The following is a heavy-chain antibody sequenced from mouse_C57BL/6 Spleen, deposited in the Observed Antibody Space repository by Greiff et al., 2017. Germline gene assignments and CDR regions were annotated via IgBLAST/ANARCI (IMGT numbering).Heavy chain of an antibody. CDR1: GYAFSSSW. V-gene: IGHV1-82*01. Sequence: QVQLQQSGPELVKPGASVKISCKASGYAFSSSWMNWVKQRPGKGLEWIGRIYPGDGDTNYNGKFKGKATLTAAKSSSTAYMQLSSLTSADSAVYFCAGQGRVGRGTRGYFDYWGQGTTLTVSS. J-gene: IGHJ2*01. D-gene: IGHD4-1*01. CDR2: IYPGDGDT. CDR3: AGQGRVGRGTRGYFDY.